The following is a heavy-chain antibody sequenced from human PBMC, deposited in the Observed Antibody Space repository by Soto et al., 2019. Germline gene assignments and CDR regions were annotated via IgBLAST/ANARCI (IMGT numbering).Heavy chain of an antibody. V-gene: IGHV1-69*13. CDR1: GGTFSSYA. CDR3: ARGPATYYYDSSGYYRYWYFDL. CDR2: IVPIFGTA. D-gene: IGHD3-22*01. J-gene: IGHJ2*01. Sequence: SVKVSCKASGGTFSSYAISWVRQAPGQGLEWMGGIVPIFGTANYAQKLQGRVTITADESTSTAYMELSSLRSEDTAVYYCARGPATYYYDSSGYYRYWYFDLWGRGTLVTVSS.